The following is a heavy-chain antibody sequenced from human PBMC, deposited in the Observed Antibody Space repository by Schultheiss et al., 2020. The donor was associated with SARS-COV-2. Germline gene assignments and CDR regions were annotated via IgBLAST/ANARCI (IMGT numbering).Heavy chain of an antibody. J-gene: IGHJ4*02. CDR3: ARGRGQWSGYDGGVDY. D-gene: IGHD5-12*01. CDR2: INHSGST. CDR1: GGSFSGYY. V-gene: IGHV4-34*01. Sequence: SQTLSLTCAVYGGSFSGYYWSWIRQPPGKGLEWIGEINHSGSTNYNPSLKSRVTISVDTSKNQFSLKLSSVTAADTAVYYCARGRGQWSGYDGGVDYWGQGTLVTVSS.